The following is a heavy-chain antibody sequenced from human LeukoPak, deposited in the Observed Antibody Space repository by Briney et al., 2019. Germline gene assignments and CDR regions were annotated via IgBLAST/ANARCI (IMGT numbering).Heavy chain of an antibody. D-gene: IGHD6-19*01. Sequence: PSETLSLTCTVSGGSISSSSYYWGWIRQPPGKGLEWIGSIYYSGSTYYNPSLKSRVTISVDTSKNQFSLKLSSVTAADTAVYYCARWLVRLRDYFDYWGQGTLVTVSS. CDR2: IYYSGST. CDR1: GGSISSSSYY. V-gene: IGHV4-39*07. J-gene: IGHJ4*02. CDR3: ARWLVRLRDYFDY.